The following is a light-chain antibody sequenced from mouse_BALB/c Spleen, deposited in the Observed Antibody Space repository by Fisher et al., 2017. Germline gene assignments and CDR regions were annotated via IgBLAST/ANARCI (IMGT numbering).Light chain of an antibody. CDR3: QQWSSNPLT. V-gene: IGKV4-59*01. CDR1: SSVNY. J-gene: IGKJ5*01. CDR2: YTS. Sequence: IVMTQTTAIMSASLGEKVTMSCRASSSVNYMYWYQQKSDASPKLWIYYTSKLASGVPARFSGSGSGTSYSLTISRMEAEDAATYYCQQWSSNPLTFGAGTKLELK.